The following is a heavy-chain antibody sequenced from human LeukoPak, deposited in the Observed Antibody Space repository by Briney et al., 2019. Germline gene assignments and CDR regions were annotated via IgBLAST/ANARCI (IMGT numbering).Heavy chain of an antibody. D-gene: IGHD3-3*01. CDR1: GFTFSSYA. CDR2: IYSGGTT. V-gene: IGHV3-66*01. CDR3: ARSAPVTIYGMDV. Sequence: GGSLRLSCAASGFTFSSYAMSWVRQAPGKGLEWVSVIYSGGTTYSADSLKDRFIMSRDTSTNMLFLQMNTLKVEDSAVYYCARSAPVTIYGMDVWGQGTTVTVFS. J-gene: IGHJ6*02.